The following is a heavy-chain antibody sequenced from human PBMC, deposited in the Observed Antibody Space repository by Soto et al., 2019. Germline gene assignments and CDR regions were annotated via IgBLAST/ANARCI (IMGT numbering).Heavy chain of an antibody. CDR3: AHKGPEDWPLDY. Sequence: QITLKESGPTLVRPTQTLTLTCAFSGFSLSTSGVGVGWIRQPPGKALEWLAVIFWNDSNHYSPSLRSRLTNTKNTSKNQVVITITNMDPMYTGTYYCAHKGPEDWPLDYWGQGTLVTVSS. CDR2: IFWNDSN. CDR1: GFSLSTSGVG. J-gene: IGHJ4*02. D-gene: IGHD3-9*01. V-gene: IGHV2-5*01.